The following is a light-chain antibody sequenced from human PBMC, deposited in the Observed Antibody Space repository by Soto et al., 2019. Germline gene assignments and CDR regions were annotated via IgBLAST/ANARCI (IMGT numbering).Light chain of an antibody. J-gene: IGKJ4*01. Sequence: EIVLTQSPGTLSLSPGERATLSCRASQSVGRNFLAWYQQKAGQAPRLLIHGASSRATGIPDRFSGSGSGTDFSLTISRLEPEDCAVYYCQQYASSPLTFGGGNKVE. CDR2: GAS. CDR3: QQYASSPLT. V-gene: IGKV3-20*01. CDR1: QSVGRNF.